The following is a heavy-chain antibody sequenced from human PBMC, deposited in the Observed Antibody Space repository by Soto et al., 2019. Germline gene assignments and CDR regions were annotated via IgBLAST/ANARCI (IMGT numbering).Heavy chain of an antibody. CDR3: ARDNWGGRDGYNAPYFDY. D-gene: IGHD3-16*01. V-gene: IGHV3-30-3*01. CDR2: ISYDGSNK. Sequence: GGSLRLSCAASGFTFSSYAMHWVRQAPGKGLEWVAVISYDGSNKYYADSVKGRFTISRDNSKNTLYLQMNSLRAEDTAVYYCARDNWGGRDGYNAPYFDYWGQGTLVTVSS. CDR1: GFTFSSYA. J-gene: IGHJ4*02.